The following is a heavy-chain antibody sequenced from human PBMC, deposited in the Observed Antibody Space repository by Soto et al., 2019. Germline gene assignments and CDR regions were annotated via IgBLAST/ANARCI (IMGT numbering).Heavy chain of an antibody. Sequence: QVQLMQSGAEVRRPGTSMRISCTTSGYNFNTYGIIWVRQAPGQGLEWMGWISGYNGYTKYAQNFEDRVTLSTDPSTSTAFLELRNLRSGDTALYFCARDRDYSHTDADIDYWGQGTLVTFSS. V-gene: IGHV1-18*01. D-gene: IGHD3-16*01. CDR3: ARDRDYSHTDADIDY. CDR2: ISGYNGYT. J-gene: IGHJ4*02. CDR1: GYNFNTYG.